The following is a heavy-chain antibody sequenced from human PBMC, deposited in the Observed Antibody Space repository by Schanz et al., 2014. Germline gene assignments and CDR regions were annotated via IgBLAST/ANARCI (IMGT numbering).Heavy chain of an antibody. J-gene: IGHJ4*02. V-gene: IGHV3-13*01. D-gene: IGHD1-1*01. CDR1: GSTLSNSD. Sequence: EVQLVESGGGWVQLGGSLRLSCEAFGSTLSNSDINWVRQGTGKVLEWVSTIGYLGDTYYPDSVKGRFTVSRDSGQNSLYLQMNSLRAGDTAVYYCARGTDWNLHYWGQGALVTVSS. CDR3: ARGTDWNLHY. CDR2: IGYLGDT.